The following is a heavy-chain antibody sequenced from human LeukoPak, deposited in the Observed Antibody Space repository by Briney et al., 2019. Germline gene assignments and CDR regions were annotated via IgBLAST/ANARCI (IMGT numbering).Heavy chain of an antibody. Sequence: GASVKVSCKASGYTFTGYYMHWVRQAPGQGLEWMGWINPNSGGTNYAQKLQGRVTMTTDTSTSTAYMELRSLRSDDTAVYYCAREIQAHVWGSYRYRSAFDIWGQGTMVTVSS. CDR2: INPNSGGT. J-gene: IGHJ3*02. CDR3: AREIQAHVWGSYRYRSAFDI. CDR1: GYTFTGYY. D-gene: IGHD3-16*02. V-gene: IGHV1-2*02.